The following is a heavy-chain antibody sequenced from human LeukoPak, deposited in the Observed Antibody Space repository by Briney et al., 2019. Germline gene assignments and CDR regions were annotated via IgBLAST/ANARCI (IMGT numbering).Heavy chain of an antibody. V-gene: IGHV3-23*01. Sequence: PGGSLRPSCAASGFTFSSYAMGWVRKAPGKGLEWVSAITASGGNTYYADSVKGRFTISRDNSKNTLYLQVNSLRAEDTAVYYCAKGNGYSYGRYYFDYWGQGTLVTVSS. CDR3: AKGNGYSYGRYYFDY. J-gene: IGHJ4*02. CDR2: ITASGGNT. D-gene: IGHD5-18*01. CDR1: GFTFSSYA.